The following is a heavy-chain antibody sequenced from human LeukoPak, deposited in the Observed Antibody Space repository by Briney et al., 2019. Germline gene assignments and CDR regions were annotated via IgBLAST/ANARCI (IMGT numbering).Heavy chain of an antibody. D-gene: IGHD2-2*01. CDR1: GFTFSSYD. J-gene: IGHJ3*02. V-gene: IGHV3-13*01. CDR3: AREECSSTSCYGALDI. CDR2: IGTAGDT. Sequence: PGGSLRLSCAASGFTFSSYDMHWVRQATGKGLEWVSAIGTAGDTYYPGSVKGRFTISRENAKNSLYLQMNSLRAEDTAVYYCAREECSSTSCYGALDIWSQGTMVTVSS.